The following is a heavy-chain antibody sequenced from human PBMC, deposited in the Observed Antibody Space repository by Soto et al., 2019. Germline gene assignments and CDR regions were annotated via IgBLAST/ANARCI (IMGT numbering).Heavy chain of an antibody. D-gene: IGHD6-13*01. CDR3: ARAPGGPGIAEY. CDR1: GYTFTSYA. CDR2: INAGNGNT. Sequence: QVQLVQSGAEEKKPGASVKVACKASGYTFTSYAMDWVRQAPGQRLEGMGWINAGNGNTKYSQKFQGRGTINKDTSASTAYMEPSSLRSEDTAVYYCARAPGGPGIAEYWGQGTLVTVSS. J-gene: IGHJ4*02. V-gene: IGHV1-3*05.